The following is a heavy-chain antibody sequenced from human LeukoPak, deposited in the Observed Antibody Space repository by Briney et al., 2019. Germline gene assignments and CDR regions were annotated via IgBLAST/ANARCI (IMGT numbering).Heavy chain of an antibody. CDR3: ARAGAYCLDY. D-gene: IGHD6-19*01. Sequence: SGTLCLTCAVSGGSISSGNWWNWVRQPPGKGLEWIGEIYHGGSTNYNPSLKSRVAISVDSANNQFSLTLSSVTAADTAVYYCARAGAYCLDYWGQGTLVTVSS. CDR1: GGSISSGNW. V-gene: IGHV4-4*02. CDR2: IYHGGST. J-gene: IGHJ4*02.